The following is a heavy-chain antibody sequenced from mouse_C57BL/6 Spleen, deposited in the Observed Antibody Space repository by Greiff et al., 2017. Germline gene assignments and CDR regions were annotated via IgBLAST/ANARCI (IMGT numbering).Heavy chain of an antibody. V-gene: IGHV8-8*01. J-gene: IGHJ3*01. CDR2: TWWDDDT. D-gene: IGHD2-13*01. CDR3: ARMSDYSVAY. Sequence: QVTLKESGPGILQPSQTLSLTCSFSGFSLSTFGMGVGWIRQPSGKGLEWLAHTWWDDDTYYNPALKRRLTISKDTSKNQVFLKIADVDTADTATYDCARMSDYSVAYWGQGTLVTVSA. CDR1: GFSLSTFGMG.